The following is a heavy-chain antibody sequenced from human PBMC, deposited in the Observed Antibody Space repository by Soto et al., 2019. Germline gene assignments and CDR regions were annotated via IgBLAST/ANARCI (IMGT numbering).Heavy chain of an antibody. Sequence: SETLSLTCAVYGGSFSGYYWSWIRQPPGKGLEWIGEIDHSGSTNYNPSLKSRVTISVDTSKNQFSLKLSSVTAADTAVYYCARVVDFWSGYYSRWFDPWGQGTLVTVSS. CDR2: IDHSGST. V-gene: IGHV4-34*01. D-gene: IGHD3-3*01. CDR3: ARVVDFWSGYYSRWFDP. CDR1: GGSFSGYY. J-gene: IGHJ5*02.